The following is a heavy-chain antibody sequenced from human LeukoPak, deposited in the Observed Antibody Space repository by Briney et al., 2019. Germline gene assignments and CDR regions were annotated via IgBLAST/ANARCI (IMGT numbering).Heavy chain of an antibody. CDR1: GYTFTRYG. D-gene: IGHD3-22*01. J-gene: IGHJ3*02. V-gene: IGHV1-18*01. CDR2: IDPNNGNT. Sequence: ASVKVSCKASGYTFTRYGISWVRQAPGQGLEWMGWIDPNNGNTNYVQKLQGRVTMTTDTSTSTAYMELRSLRSDDTAVYYCARVGYDSSGRHRYAFDIWGQGTMVTVSS. CDR3: ARVGYDSSGRHRYAFDI.